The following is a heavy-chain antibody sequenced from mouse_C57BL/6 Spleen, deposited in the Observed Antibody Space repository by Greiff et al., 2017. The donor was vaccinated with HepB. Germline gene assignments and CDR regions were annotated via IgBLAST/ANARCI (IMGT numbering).Heavy chain of an antibody. J-gene: IGHJ4*01. D-gene: IGHD2-4*01. CDR2: IYPRSGNT. V-gene: IGHV1-81*01. CDR3: ARDGIYYDYDGGESYYYAMDY. CDR1: GYTFTSYG. Sequence: VQLQQSGAELARPGASVKLSCKASGYTFTSYGISWVKQRTGQGLEWIGEIYPRSGNTYYNEKVKGKATLTADKSSSTAYMELRSLTSEDSAVYFCARDGIYYDYDGGESYYYAMDYWGQRTSVTVSS.